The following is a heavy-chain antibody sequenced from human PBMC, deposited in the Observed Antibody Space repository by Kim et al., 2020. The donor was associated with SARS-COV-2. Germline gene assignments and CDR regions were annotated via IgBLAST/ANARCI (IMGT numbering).Heavy chain of an antibody. CDR1: GFTLSNAW. J-gene: IGHJ4*02. D-gene: IGHD5-12*01. Sequence: GGSLRLSCAASGFTLSNAWMTWVRQAPGKGLEWVGRIKSKIDGGTTDYAAPVKGRFTISRDDSKNTLHLQMNSPKAEATAVYYCTKIGDGYTSRGYWGQG. V-gene: IGHV3-15*01. CDR3: TKIGDGYTSRGY. CDR2: IKSKIDGGTT.